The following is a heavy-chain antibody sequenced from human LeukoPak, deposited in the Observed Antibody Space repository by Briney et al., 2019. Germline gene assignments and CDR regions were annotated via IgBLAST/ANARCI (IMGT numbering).Heavy chain of an antibody. CDR1: GFTFSSYS. J-gene: IGHJ3*02. CDR3: ARDLRFLEWLLGAFDI. D-gene: IGHD3-3*01. Sequence: AGGSLSLSCAASGFTFSSYSMNWVRQAPGKGLEWVSSISSSSSYIYYADSAKGRFTISRDNAKNSLYLQMNSLRAEDTAVYYCARDLRFLEWLLGAFDIWGQGTMVTVSS. V-gene: IGHV3-21*01. CDR2: ISSSSSYI.